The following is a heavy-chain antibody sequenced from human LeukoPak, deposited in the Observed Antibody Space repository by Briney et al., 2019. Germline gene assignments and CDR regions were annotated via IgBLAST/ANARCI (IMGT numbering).Heavy chain of an antibody. CDR1: GGSISSSY. D-gene: IGHD3-16*02. CDR2: IYYSGST. J-gene: IGHJ4*02. Sequence: SETLSLTCTVSGGSISSSYWSWIRQHPGKGLEWIGYIYYSGSTNYNPSLMSQVTISVDTSKNQFSLKLSSVKAADTAVYYCARGTYDYVWGSYRYGSFDYWGQGTLVTVSS. CDR3: ARGTYDYVWGSYRYGSFDY. V-gene: IGHV4-59*01.